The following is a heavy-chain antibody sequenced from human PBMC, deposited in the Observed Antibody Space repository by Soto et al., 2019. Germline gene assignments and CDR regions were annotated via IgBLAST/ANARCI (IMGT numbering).Heavy chain of an antibody. Sequence: PGESLKISCAASGFTFSSYRMNWVRQAPGKGLEWVSYISFTSSTIFYADSVRGRFTISRDNAKNSLYLQMNTLRDEDTAVYYCARDNGMAGSFDPWGQGTLVTVSS. V-gene: IGHV3-48*02. CDR3: ARDNGMAGSFDP. J-gene: IGHJ5*02. CDR1: GFTFSSYR. CDR2: ISFTSSTI. D-gene: IGHD2-8*01.